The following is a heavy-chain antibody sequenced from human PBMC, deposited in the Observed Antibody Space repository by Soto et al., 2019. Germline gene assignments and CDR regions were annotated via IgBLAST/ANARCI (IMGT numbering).Heavy chain of an antibody. V-gene: IGHV1-69*01. CDR2: IIPIFGTA. CDR3: ARMGYSYGLGYYYHYGMDV. J-gene: IGHJ6*02. D-gene: IGHD5-18*01. Sequence: QVQLVQSGAEVKKPGSSVKVSCKASGGTFSSYAISWVRQAPGQGLEWMGGIIPIFGTANYAQKFQGRVTITADESTSTAYMELSSLRSEDTAVYYCARMGYSYGLGYYYHYGMDVWGQGTTVTVSS. CDR1: GGTFSSYA.